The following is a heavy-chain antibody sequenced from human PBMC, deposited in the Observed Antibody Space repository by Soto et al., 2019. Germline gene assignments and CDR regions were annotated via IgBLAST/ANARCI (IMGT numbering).Heavy chain of an antibody. CDR2: IRGSGGIT. J-gene: IGHJ4*02. V-gene: IGHV3-23*01. CDR1: GFTFSAYA. D-gene: IGHD1-26*01. CDR3: AKDLWELSYYFDY. Sequence: EVQLLESGGGLVQPGGSLRLSCAASGFTFSAYAMSWVRQAPGKGLEWVSGIRGSGGITQYADSVKGRFTISRDKSKNTLYLQRNSLRAEDTAVYFCAKDLWELSYYFDYWGQGSLVTVSS.